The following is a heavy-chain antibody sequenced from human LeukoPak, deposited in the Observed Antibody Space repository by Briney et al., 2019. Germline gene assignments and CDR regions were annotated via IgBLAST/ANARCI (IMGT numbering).Heavy chain of an antibody. CDR3: AKRYYYDSSGYPKGNYFDY. D-gene: IGHD3-22*01. J-gene: IGHJ4*02. V-gene: IGHV4-34*01. CDR2: INHSGST. Sequence: SETLSLTCAVYGGSFSGYYWSWIRQPPGKGLEWIGEINHSGSTNYNPSLKSRVTISVDTSKNQFSLKLSSVTAADTAVYYCAKRYYYDSSGYPKGNYFDYRGQGTLVTVSS. CDR1: GGSFSGYY.